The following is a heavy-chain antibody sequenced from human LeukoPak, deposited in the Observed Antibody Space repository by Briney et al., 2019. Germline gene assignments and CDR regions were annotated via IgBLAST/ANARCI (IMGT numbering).Heavy chain of an antibody. D-gene: IGHD5-24*01. CDR2: IHYRGTT. CDR3: ARHEEEDGYNAKTFDF. J-gene: IGHJ4*02. V-gene: IGHV4-39*01. CDR1: GVSISSSNNF. Sequence: PETLSLTCTVSGVSISSSNNFWGWIRQPPGKGLEWIGSIHYRGTTYYIPSLKSRVTISVDTSKNQFSLKVSSVTAADTAVYYCARHEEEDGYNAKTFDFWGQGTLVTVSS.